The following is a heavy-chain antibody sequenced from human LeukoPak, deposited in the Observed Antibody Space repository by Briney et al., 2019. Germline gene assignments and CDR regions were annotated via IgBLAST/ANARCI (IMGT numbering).Heavy chain of an antibody. V-gene: IGHV3-48*01. CDR2: IGSSGSII. CDR1: GFLFSIYY. Sequence: GGSQRLFCALSGFLFSIYYVTWVRHSRGGGGEWVSYIGSSGSIIYYADSVKGRFTISRDNAKNSLYLQISSLRAEDTAVYYCARGGVTAIMVHYWGQGTLVTVSS. D-gene: IGHD2-21*02. J-gene: IGHJ4*02. CDR3: ARGGVTAIMVHY.